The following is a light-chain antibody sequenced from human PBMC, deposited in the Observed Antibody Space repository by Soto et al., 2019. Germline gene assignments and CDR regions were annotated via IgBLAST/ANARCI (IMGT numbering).Light chain of an antibody. J-gene: IGKJ5*01. Sequence: DIQLTQSPSFLSASVGDRVTITCRASQGISSYLAWSQQKPGKAPKLLIYAASTLQSGIPSRFSGSGSGTEFTLTSSSLQPEDFATYYCQQLNSYPITFGKGTRMEIK. CDR1: QGISSY. V-gene: IGKV1-9*01. CDR3: QQLNSYPIT. CDR2: AAS.